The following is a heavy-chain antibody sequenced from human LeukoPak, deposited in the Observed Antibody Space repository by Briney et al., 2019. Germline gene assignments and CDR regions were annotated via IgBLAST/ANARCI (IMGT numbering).Heavy chain of an antibody. Sequence: GGSLRLSCAASGFTFSSYGMHWVRQAPGKGLEWVAVISYDGSNKYYADSVKGRFTISRDNSKNTLYLQMNSLRAEDTAVYHCGRMMTDFDGSGHDIQGGVFDIGGQGKRVPV. CDR1: GFTFSSYG. V-gene: IGHV3-30*03. CDR3: GRMMTDFDGSGHDIQGGVFDI. D-gene: IGHD5-12*01. CDR2: ISYDGSNK. J-gene: IGHJ3*02.